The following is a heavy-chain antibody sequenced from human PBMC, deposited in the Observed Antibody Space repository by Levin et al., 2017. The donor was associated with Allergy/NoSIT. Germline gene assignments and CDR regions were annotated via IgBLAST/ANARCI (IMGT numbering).Heavy chain of an antibody. J-gene: IGHJ4*02. D-gene: IGHD6-13*01. V-gene: IGHV5-51*01. Sequence: GESLKISCKGSGYSFTSYWIGWVRQMPGKGLEWMGIIYPGDSDTRYSPSFQGQVTISADKSISTAYLQWSSLKASDTAMYYCARLFPGYSSSWYRRYFDYWGQGTLVTVSS. CDR2: IYPGDSDT. CDR3: ARLFPGYSSSWYRRYFDY. CDR1: GYSFTSYW.